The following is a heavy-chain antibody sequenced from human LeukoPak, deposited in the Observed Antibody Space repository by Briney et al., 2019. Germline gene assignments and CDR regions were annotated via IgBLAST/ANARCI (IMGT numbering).Heavy chain of an antibody. J-gene: IGHJ4*02. V-gene: IGHV3-30*18. D-gene: IGHD2-15*01. Sequence: GGSLRLSCAASGFTFSSYGMHWVRQAPGKGLEWVVVISHDGSNKNYADSVKGRFTISRDNSKNTLYLQMNSLRPEDTAVYYCAKVRVGTAHFDYWGQGILVTVSS. CDR3: AKVRVGTAHFDY. CDR2: ISHDGSNK. CDR1: GFTFSSYG.